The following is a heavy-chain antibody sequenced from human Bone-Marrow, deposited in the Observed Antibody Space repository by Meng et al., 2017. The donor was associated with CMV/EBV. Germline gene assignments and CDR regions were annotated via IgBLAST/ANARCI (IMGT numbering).Heavy chain of an antibody. CDR1: GFTFSSYA. Sequence: GGSLRLSCAASGFTFSSYAMHWVRQAPGKGLEWVAVISYDGSNKYYADSVKGRFTISRDNSKNPLYLQMNSLRAEDTAVYYCARVGSSRGYYFDYWGQGTLVTVSS. CDR3: ARVGSSRGYYFDY. D-gene: IGHD1-26*01. V-gene: IGHV3-30-3*01. CDR2: ISYDGSNK. J-gene: IGHJ4*02.